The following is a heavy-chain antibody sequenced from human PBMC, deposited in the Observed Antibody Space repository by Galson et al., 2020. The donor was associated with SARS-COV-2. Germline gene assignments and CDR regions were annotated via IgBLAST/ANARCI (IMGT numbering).Heavy chain of an antibody. CDR1: GGSFSGYY. D-gene: IGHD4-17*01. V-gene: IGHV4-34*01. Sequence: CAVYGGSFSGYYWSWIRQPPGKGLEWIGEINHSGSTNYNPSLKSRVTISVDTSKNQFSLKLSSVTAADTAVYYGARGLTVTTFYYYYGMDVWGQGTTVTVSS. J-gene: IGHJ6*02. CDR2: INHSGST. CDR3: ARGLTVTTFYYYYGMDV.